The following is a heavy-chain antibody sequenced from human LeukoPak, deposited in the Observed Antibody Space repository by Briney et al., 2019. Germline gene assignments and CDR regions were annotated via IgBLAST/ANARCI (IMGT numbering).Heavy chain of an antibody. J-gene: IGHJ4*02. CDR3: ARVRNTIFGVVSN. CDR2: ISSSSSYI. D-gene: IGHD3-3*01. CDR1: GLSVSSNF. Sequence: GGSLRLSCAATGLSVSSNFMSWVRQAPGKGLEWVSSISSSSSYIYYADSVKGRFTISRDNAKNSLYLQMNSLRAEDTAVYYCARVRNTIFGVVSNWGQGTLVTVSS. V-gene: IGHV3-21*01.